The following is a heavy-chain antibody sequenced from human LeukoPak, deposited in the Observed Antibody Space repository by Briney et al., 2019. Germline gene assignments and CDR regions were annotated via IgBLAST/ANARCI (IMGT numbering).Heavy chain of an antibody. V-gene: IGHV3-23*01. CDR2: ISGSGGST. D-gene: IGHD3-3*01. CDR1: GFTFSSYA. J-gene: IGHJ5*02. Sequence: GGSLRLSCAASGFTFSSYAMSWVRQAPGKGLEWVSAISGSGGSTYYADSVKGRFTISRDNAKNSLYLQMNSLRAEDTAVYYCARTGFESASYYDFWSGYKNNWFDPWGQGTLVTVSS. CDR3: ARTGFESASYYDFWSGYKNNWFDP.